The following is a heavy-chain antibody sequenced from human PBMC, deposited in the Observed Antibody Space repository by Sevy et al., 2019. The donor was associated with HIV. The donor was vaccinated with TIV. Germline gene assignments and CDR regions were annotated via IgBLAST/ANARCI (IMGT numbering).Heavy chain of an antibody. CDR1: GFAFSSSW. J-gene: IGHJ6*02. D-gene: IGHD2-2*01. CDR3: ARLCTGLIYYDFCGIDV. CDR2: IKQDGSET. Sequence: GGSLRLSCAASGFAFSSSWMTWVRQAPGKGLEWVANIKQDGSETYYVDFLKGRFTISRDNAKNSLYLQMNSLRAEDTAVYYCARLCTGLIYYDFCGIDVWGQGTTVTVSS. V-gene: IGHV3-7*01.